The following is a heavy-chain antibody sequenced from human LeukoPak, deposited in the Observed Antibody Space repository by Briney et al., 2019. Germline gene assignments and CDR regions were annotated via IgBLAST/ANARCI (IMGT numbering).Heavy chain of an antibody. CDR2: ISYDGSNK. CDR1: GFTFSSYA. Sequence: PGGSLRLSFAASGFTFSSYAMHWVRQAPGKGLEWVAVISYDGSNKYYADSVKGRFTISRDNSKNTLYLQMNSLRAEDTAVYYCVSSGGYCSSTSCSKASSVDYWGQGTLVTVSS. D-gene: IGHD2-2*01. V-gene: IGHV3-30-3*01. J-gene: IGHJ4*02. CDR3: VSSGGYCSSTSCSKASSVDY.